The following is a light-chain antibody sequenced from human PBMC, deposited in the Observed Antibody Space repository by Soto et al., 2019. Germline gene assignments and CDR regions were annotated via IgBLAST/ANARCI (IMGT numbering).Light chain of an antibody. CDR1: QGISSF. CDR2: DAS. CDR3: QQYENFPLT. J-gene: IGKJ4*01. Sequence: DIHMTQSPSSLSASVGDRVTVSCQASQGISSFLNWYQQKPGKAPKLLIFDASNLETGVPSRFSGSGSGTDFSFTISSLQPEDIATYYCQQYENFPLTFGGGTKVDMK. V-gene: IGKV1-33*01.